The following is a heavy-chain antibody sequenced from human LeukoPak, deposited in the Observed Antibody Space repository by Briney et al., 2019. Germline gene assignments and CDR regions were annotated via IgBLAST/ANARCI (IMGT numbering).Heavy chain of an antibody. J-gene: IGHJ4*02. D-gene: IGHD1-26*01. Sequence: GGSLRLSCAASGFSFSSYGMHWVRQAPGKGLEWVAFIRYDGSNKYYADSVKGRFTISRDNSKNTLYLQMNSLRAEDTTVYYCAKDSRRNSGSYVFDYWGQGTLVTVSS. V-gene: IGHV3-30*02. CDR3: AKDSRRNSGSYVFDY. CDR2: IRYDGSNK. CDR1: GFSFSSYG.